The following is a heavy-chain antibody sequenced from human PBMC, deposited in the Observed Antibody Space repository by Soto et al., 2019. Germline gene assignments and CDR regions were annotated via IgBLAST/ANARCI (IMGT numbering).Heavy chain of an antibody. CDR2: ISRDGTNK. J-gene: IGHJ4*02. D-gene: IGHD3-10*01. CDR1: GFTFSRYA. V-gene: IGHV3-30*04. CDR3: ARSRSGAVADSFDF. Sequence: GGSLRLSCAASGFTFSRYAIHWVRQAPGKGLEWVAVISRDGTNKYYVDSVKGRFTISRGNSRNTLYLQMNSLRHEDAAVYYCARSRSGAVADSFDFWGQGTPVTVSS.